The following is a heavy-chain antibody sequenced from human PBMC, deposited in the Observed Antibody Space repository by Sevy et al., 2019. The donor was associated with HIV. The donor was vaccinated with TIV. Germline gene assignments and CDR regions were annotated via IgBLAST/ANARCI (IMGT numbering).Heavy chain of an antibody. CDR2: ISRGADKT. Sequence: GGSLRLSCAASGFTFSNFAVSWVRQAPGKGLEWVSSISRGADKTYDADSVKGRFTISRDNSKNTLYLQMDRLRGEDTAMYYCAKSFYFDSGTYFHPAFDVWGQGTVVTV. CDR3: AKSFYFDSGTYFHPAFDV. V-gene: IGHV3-23*01. CDR1: GFTFSNFA. J-gene: IGHJ3*01. D-gene: IGHD3-22*01.